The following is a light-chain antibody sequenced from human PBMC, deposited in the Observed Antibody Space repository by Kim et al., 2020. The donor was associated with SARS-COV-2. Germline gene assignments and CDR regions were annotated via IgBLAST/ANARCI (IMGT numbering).Light chain of an antibody. CDR2: AAS. V-gene: IGKV3-15*01. CDR1: QRLNSN. Sequence: SVSTEERATLSCRASQRLNSNLAWYQQKPGQAPRLLIYAASTRATGIPARFSGSGTATEFTLTISSLRSEDFAVYYCQQYNDWPTFGQGTKVDIK. CDR3: QQYNDWPT. J-gene: IGKJ1*01.